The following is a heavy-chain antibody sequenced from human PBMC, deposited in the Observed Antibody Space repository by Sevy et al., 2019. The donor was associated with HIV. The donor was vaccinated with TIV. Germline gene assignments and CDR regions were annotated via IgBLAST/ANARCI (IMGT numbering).Heavy chain of an antibody. V-gene: IGHV3-7*01. D-gene: IGHD6-6*01. CDR1: GFTFSAYW. J-gene: IGHJ3*01. CDR2: LNKDGSEK. CDR3: STDACRSLVN. Sequence: GGSLRLSCAASGFTFSAYWMAWVRQVPGKGLEWVANLNKDGSEKYPVDSVKGRFTISRDNAKKSLYLQMNSVRGEDTGIYYCSTDACRSLVNWGRGTMVTVSS.